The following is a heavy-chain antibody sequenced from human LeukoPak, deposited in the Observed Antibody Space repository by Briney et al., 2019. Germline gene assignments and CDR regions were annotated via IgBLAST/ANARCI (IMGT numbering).Heavy chain of an antibody. Sequence: SETLSLTCTVSGGSISSSSYYWGWIRQPPGKGLEWIGSIYYSGSTYYNPSLKSRVTISVDTSRNQFSLKLSSVTAADTAVYYCARRKKGEHSSGYPYYFDYWGQGTLVTVSS. CDR2: IYYSGST. CDR1: GGSISSSSYY. D-gene: IGHD3-22*01. V-gene: IGHV4-39*07. CDR3: ARRKKGEHSSGYPYYFDY. J-gene: IGHJ4*02.